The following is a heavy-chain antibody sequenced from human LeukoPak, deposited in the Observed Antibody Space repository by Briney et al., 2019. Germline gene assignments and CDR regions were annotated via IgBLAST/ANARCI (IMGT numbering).Heavy chain of an antibody. CDR1: GFTFSSYG. CDR3: AKDYGDYDV. D-gene: IGHD4-17*01. J-gene: IGHJ4*02. V-gene: IGHV3-33*06. CDR2: IWYDGSNK. Sequence: GRSLRLSCAASGFTFSSYGMHWVRQAPGKGLEWVAVIWYDGSNKYYADSVKGRFTISRDNSKNTLYLQMNSLRAEDTAVCYCAKDYGDYDVWGQGTLVTVSS.